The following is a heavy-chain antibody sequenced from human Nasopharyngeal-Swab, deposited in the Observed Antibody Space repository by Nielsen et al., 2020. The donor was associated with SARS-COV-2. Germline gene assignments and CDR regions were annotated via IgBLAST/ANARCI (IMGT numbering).Heavy chain of an antibody. V-gene: IGHV3-23*01. CDR1: GFTFSNFA. D-gene: IGHD5-12*01. CDR2: ISGDSDST. J-gene: IGHJ6*02. CDR3: AKDRDSGDDSEEYYHYYGMDV. Sequence: GESLKISCAASGFTFSNFAMSWVRQAPGKGLEWDSVISGDSDSTYYTDSVRGRFTISRDNSKNTLNLQMNNLRAEDTAIYYCAKDRDSGDDSEEYYHYYGMDVWGQGAPVTVSS.